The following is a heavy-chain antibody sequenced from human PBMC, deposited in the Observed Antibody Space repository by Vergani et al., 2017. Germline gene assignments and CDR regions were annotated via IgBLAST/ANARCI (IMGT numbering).Heavy chain of an antibody. CDR1: GFTFSSYA. D-gene: IGHD1-14*01. Sequence: EVQLLESGGGLVQPGGSLRLSCAASGFTFSSYAMSWVRQAPGKGLEWVSAISGSGGSTYYADSVKGRFTISRANSKNTLYLQMNSLRAEDTAVYYCARAPGRSGLTPFDAFDIWGQGTMVTVSS. CDR3: ARAPGRSGLTPFDAFDI. J-gene: IGHJ3*02. CDR2: ISGSGGST. V-gene: IGHV3-23*01.